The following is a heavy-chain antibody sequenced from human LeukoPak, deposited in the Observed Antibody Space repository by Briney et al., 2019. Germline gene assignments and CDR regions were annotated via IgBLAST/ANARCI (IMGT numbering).Heavy chain of an antibody. CDR1: GGSISSSSDH. J-gene: IGHJ5*02. CDR2: IFYSGST. CDR3: ARRKIAVTGLVWFDP. V-gene: IGHV4-39*01. Sequence: PSETLSLTCTVSGGSISSSSDHWGWIRQPPGKGLQWIGTIFYSGSTYYNPSLQSRVTISVDTSKNQFSLKVSSVADADTAVYYCARRKIAVTGLVWFDPWGQGTQVTVSS. D-gene: IGHD4-17*01.